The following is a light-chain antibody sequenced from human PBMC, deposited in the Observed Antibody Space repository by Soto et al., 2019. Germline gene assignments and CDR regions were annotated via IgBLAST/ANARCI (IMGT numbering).Light chain of an antibody. Sequence: QSALTQPASVSASPGQSITISCTGTSSDVGDSKYVSWYQQHPGKAPKLMIYEVSNRPSWISNRFSGSKSGSTASLTISGLQAEDEADYYCCSYTSSSTLAYVFGTGTKLTVL. CDR1: SSDVGDSKY. J-gene: IGLJ1*01. V-gene: IGLV2-14*01. CDR2: EVS. CDR3: CSYTSSSTLAYV.